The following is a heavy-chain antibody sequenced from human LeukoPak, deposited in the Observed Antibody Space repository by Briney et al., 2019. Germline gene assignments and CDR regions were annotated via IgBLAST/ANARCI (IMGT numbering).Heavy chain of an antibody. CDR3: TGGATTPVY. V-gene: IGHV1-2*02. CDR2: INPNSGGT. Sequence: ASVKVSCKASGYTFTSYGINWVRQAPGQGLEWMGWINPNSGGTNYALKFQGRVTMTRDTSISTAFMELSRLTSDDTAVYYCTGGATTPVYWGQGTLVTVSS. CDR1: GYTFTSYG. D-gene: IGHD5-12*01. J-gene: IGHJ4*02.